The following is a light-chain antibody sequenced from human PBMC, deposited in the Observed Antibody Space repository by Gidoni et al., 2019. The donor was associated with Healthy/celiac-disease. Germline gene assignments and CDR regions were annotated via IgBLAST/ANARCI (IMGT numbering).Light chain of an antibody. CDR2: GAS. J-gene: IGKJ3*01. CDR3: QQYNNWLFT. V-gene: IGKV3-15*01. Sequence: EIVMTQSPATLSVSPGERAALSCRASQSVSSTLAWYQQKPGQAPRLLVYGASTRATGIPARFSDSGSGTEFTLTISNLQSEDFAVYYCQQYNNWLFTFGPGTKVDIK. CDR1: QSVSST.